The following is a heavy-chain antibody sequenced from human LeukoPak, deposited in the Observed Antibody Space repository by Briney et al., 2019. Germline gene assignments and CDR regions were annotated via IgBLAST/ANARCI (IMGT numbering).Heavy chain of an antibody. CDR2: IHHSGST. Sequence: PSQTLSLTCTVSGGSISSGVYYWSWIRQPPRKGLEWIGYIHHSGSTSYNPSLKSRVTISLDGSKNQFSLKLTSVTAADTAVYYCARGGQQLEFVWGQGALVTVPS. CDR1: GGSISSGVYY. J-gene: IGHJ4*02. V-gene: IGHV4-30-2*01. CDR3: ARGGQQLEFV. D-gene: IGHD6-13*01.